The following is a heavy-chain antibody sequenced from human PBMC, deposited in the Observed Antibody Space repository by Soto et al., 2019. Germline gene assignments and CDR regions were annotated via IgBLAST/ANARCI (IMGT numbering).Heavy chain of an antibody. CDR2: ISVYKGNT. CDR3: ARDLDGSGSYYTDY. D-gene: IGHD3-10*01. J-gene: IGHJ4*02. Sequence: QVQLVQSGAEVKNPGTSVKVSCKTSGYTFTSAGISWVRQAPGQGLEWMGWISVYKGNTKYAQKVQGRVTMTTDTSTSTAYMELRSLTSDDTDVYYCARDLDGSGSYYTDYWGQGTLVTVAA. V-gene: IGHV1-18*01. CDR1: GYTFTSAG.